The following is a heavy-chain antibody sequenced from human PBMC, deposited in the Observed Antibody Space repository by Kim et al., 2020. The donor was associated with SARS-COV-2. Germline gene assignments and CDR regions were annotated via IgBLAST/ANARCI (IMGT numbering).Heavy chain of an antibody. V-gene: IGHV5-51*01. Sequence: GESLKISCKGSGYSFTSYWIGWVRQMPGKGLEWMGIIYPGDSDTRYSPSFQGQVTISADKSISTAYLQWSSLKASDTAMYYCARLFLSVGFDSSWPWLSPKQYKFTAPGGAPKVVTPSDAFDIWGQGTMVTVSS. CDR3: ARLFLSVGFDSSWPWLSPKQYKFTAPGGAPKVVTPSDAFDI. D-gene: IGHD2-21*02. CDR2: IYPGDSDT. CDR1: GYSFTSYW. J-gene: IGHJ3*02.